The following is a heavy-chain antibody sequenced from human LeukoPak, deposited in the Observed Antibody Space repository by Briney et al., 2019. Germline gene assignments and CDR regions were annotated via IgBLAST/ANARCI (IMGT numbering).Heavy chain of an antibody. CDR3: ARGPQKGFDY. J-gene: IGHJ4*02. CDR1: GGSFSGYY. V-gene: IGHV4-34*01. Sequence: SETLSLTCAVYGGSFSGYYWSWIRQPPGKGPEWIGEINHSGSTNYNPSLKSRVTISVDTSKNQFSLKLSSVTAADTAVYYCARGPQKGFDYWGQGTLVTVSS. CDR2: INHSGST.